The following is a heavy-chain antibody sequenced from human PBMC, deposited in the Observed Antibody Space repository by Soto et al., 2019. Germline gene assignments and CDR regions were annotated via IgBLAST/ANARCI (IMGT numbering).Heavy chain of an antibody. J-gene: IGHJ6*02. D-gene: IGHD6-6*01. V-gene: IGHV3-33*01. CDR3: ATSSSPHLGMDV. CDR2: IWYDGSNK. Sequence: QVQLVESGGGVVQPGRSLRLSCAASGFTFSSYGTHWVRQAPGKGLEWVAVIWYDGSNKYYADSVKGRFTISRDNSKNTLYLQMNSLRAEDTAVYYCATSSSPHLGMDVWGQGTTVTVSS. CDR1: GFTFSSYG.